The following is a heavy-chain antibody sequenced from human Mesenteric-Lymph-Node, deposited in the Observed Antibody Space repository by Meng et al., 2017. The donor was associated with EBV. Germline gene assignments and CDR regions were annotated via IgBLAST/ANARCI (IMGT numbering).Heavy chain of an antibody. V-gene: IGHV2-5*02. J-gene: IGHJ4*02. Sequence: FKESGPTLGTPNQTLTLPCTFSGFSLSTRGVLVGWIRQPPGQALEWLALVYWDDDKRYSPSLKSRLSITKNTSKNQVVLTMADMDPVDTGTYYCAGWSARLEYWGPGTLVTVSS. CDR3: AGWSARLEY. CDR1: GFSLSTRGVL. CDR2: VYWDDDK. D-gene: IGHD3-3*01.